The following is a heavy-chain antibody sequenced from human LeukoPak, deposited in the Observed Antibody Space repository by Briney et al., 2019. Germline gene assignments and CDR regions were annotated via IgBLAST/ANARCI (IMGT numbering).Heavy chain of an antibody. Sequence: PGGSLRLSCAASGFTFSSYSMNWVRQAPGKGLEWVSSISSSSSYIYYADSVKGRFTISRGNAKNSLYLQMNSLRAEDTAVYYCARAGVATPSIDYWGQGTLVTVSS. D-gene: IGHD2-8*01. CDR3: ARAGVATPSIDY. CDR2: ISSSSSYI. CDR1: GFTFSSYS. V-gene: IGHV3-21*01. J-gene: IGHJ4*02.